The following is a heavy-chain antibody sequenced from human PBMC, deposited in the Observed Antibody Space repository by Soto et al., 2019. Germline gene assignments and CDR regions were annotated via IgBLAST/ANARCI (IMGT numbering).Heavy chain of an antibody. CDR1: GGTFSSYA. D-gene: IGHD3-22*01. J-gene: IGHJ6*02. CDR2: IIPIFGTA. V-gene: IGHV1-69*13. CDR3: ARGPIRDSSGENYYGMDV. Sequence: SVKVSCKASGGTFSSYAISWLRQAPGQGLEWMGGIIPIFGTANYAQKFQGRVTITADESTSTAYMELSSLRSEDTAVYYCARGPIRDSSGENYYGMDVWGQGTTVTVSS.